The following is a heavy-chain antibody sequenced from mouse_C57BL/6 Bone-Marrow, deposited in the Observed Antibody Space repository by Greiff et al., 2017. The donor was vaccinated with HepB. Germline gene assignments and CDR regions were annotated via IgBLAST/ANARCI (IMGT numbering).Heavy chain of an antibody. D-gene: IGHD2-4*01. CDR2: IYPRSGNT. CDR1: GYTFTSYG. J-gene: IGHJ2*01. Sequence: QVQLQQSGAELARPGASVKPSCKASGYTFTSYGISWVKQRTGQGLEWIGEIYPRSGNTYYNEKFKGKATLTADKSSSTAYMELRSLTSEDSAVYFCARLDDYDYWGQGTTLTVSS. V-gene: IGHV1-81*01. CDR3: ARLDDYDY.